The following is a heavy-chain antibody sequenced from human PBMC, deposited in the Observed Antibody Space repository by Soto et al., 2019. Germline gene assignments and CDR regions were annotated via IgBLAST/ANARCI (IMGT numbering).Heavy chain of an antibody. D-gene: IGHD3-9*01. Sequence: SETLSLTCTVSGVSISSGDYYWSWIRQPPGKGLEWVGYIYYSGSTYYNPSLKSRVTISVDTSKNQFSLKLSSVTAADTAVYYCARGDYDILTGYYPVWFDPWGQGTLVAVSS. CDR2: IYYSGST. CDR1: GVSISSGDYY. CDR3: ARGDYDILTGYYPVWFDP. V-gene: IGHV4-30-4*01. J-gene: IGHJ5*02.